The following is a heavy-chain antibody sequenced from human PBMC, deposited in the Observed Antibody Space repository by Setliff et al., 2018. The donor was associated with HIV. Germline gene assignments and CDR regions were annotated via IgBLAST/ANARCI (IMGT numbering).Heavy chain of an antibody. CDR2: INAAISHT. CDR1: GYSFSSYA. D-gene: IGHD3-16*01. CDR3: VGGRGGFFDEPFDM. V-gene: IGHV1-3*01. Sequence: GASLKVSCKASGYSFSSYAIHWVRQAAGQSPEWLGWINAAISHTRYSPKFQDRVTLTTDTSAGTIHMEMRSLRSEDTAVYYCVGGRGGFFDEPFDMWGPGTRVTVSS. J-gene: IGHJ3*02.